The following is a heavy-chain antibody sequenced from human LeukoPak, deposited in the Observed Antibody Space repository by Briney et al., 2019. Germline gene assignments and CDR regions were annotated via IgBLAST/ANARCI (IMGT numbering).Heavy chain of an antibody. D-gene: IGHD5-12*01. CDR1: GGTFSSYA. CDR3: ARLGGYSGYEDY. CDR2: IIPIFGTA. V-gene: IGHV1-69*13. J-gene: IGHJ4*02. Sequence: SVKVSCKTSGGTFSSYAISWVRQAPGQGLEWMGGIIPIFGTANYAQKFQGRVTITADESTSTAYMELSSLRSEDTAVYYCARLGGYSGYEDYWGQGTLVTVSS.